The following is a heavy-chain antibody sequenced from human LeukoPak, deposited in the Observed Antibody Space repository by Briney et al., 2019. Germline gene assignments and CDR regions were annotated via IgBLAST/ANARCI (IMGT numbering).Heavy chain of an antibody. CDR1: GFTFSTSW. CDR3: ASYNWGSASDM. Sequence: GGSLRLSCAASGFTFSTSWMYWVRQAPGKELLWVSGKSDGRETRYVDSVRGRFTISRDNAKNTLYLQMNSLRAEDTAVYYCASYNWGSASDMWGQGTMVTVSS. V-gene: IGHV3-74*01. J-gene: IGHJ3*02. CDR2: KSDGRET. D-gene: IGHD1-1*01.